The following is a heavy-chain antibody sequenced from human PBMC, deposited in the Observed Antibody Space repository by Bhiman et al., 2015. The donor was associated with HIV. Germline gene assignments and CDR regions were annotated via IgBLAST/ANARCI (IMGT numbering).Heavy chain of an antibody. D-gene: IGHD3-10*01. J-gene: IGHJ4*02. CDR3: AKDQLWFGELPSAYDY. Sequence: QVQLVESGGGVVQPGGSLRLSCAASGFTFSSYGMHWVRQAPGKGLEWVAFIRYDGSNKYYADSVKGRFTISRDNSKNTLYLQMNSLRAEDTAVYYCAKDQLWFGELPSAYDYWGQGTLVTVSS. CDR1: GFTFSSYG. CDR2: IRYDGSNK. V-gene: IGHV3-30*02.